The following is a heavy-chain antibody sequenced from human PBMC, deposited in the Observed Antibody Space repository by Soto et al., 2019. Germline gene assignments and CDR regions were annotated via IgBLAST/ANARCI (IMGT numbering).Heavy chain of an antibody. CDR1: GGSISSSSYY. V-gene: IGHV4-39*01. CDR3: ARRGQWLEYFDY. CDR2: NYYSGST. Sequence: QLQLQESGPGLVKPSETLSLTCTVSGGSISSSSYYWGWIRQPPGKGLEWIGSNYYSGSTYYNPSLKSRVTISVDTSKNQFSLKLSSVTAADTAVYYCARRGQWLEYFDYWGQGTLVTVSS. D-gene: IGHD6-19*01. J-gene: IGHJ4*02.